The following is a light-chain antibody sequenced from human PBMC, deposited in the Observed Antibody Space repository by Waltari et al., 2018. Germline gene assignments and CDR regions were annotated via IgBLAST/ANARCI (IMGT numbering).Light chain of an antibody. Sequence: EIVLTQSPGTLSLSPGERATLSCRASQSVSSSYLAWYQQKPGRAPRLVIYGATSRGTGIPDRFSGSGSGTDFTLTISGLEPEDFAVYYCQQYGSSPWTFGQGTKVEIK. CDR2: GAT. CDR1: QSVSSSY. CDR3: QQYGSSPWT. J-gene: IGKJ1*01. V-gene: IGKV3-20*01.